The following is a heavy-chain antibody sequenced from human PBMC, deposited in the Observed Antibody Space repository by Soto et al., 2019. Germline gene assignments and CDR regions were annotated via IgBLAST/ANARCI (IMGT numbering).Heavy chain of an antibody. CDR1: GFTFSSYW. V-gene: IGHV3-7*01. CDR2: IKQDGSEK. CDR3: ASKSSSGSPYYYYYYMDV. J-gene: IGHJ6*03. D-gene: IGHD6-6*01. Sequence: EVQLVESGGGLVQPGGSLRLSCAASGFTFSSYWMSWVRQAPGKGLEWVANIKQDGSEKYYVDSVKGRFTISRDNAQNSLYLQMNSLRAEDTAVYYCASKSSSGSPYYYYYYMDVWGKGTTVTVSS.